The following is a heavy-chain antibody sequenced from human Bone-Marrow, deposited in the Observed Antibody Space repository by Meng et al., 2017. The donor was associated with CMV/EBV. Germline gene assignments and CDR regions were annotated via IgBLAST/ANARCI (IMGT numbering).Heavy chain of an antibody. Sequence: GGSLRLSCAASGFTFSCYTMNWVRQAPGKGLEWVSGINWNGGSTGYADSVKGRFTISRDNAKNSLYLQMNSLRAEDTALYYCARGGWLRFSDYWGQGTLVTVSS. V-gene: IGHV3-20*04. CDR2: INWNGGST. J-gene: IGHJ4*02. CDR3: ARGGWLRFSDY. D-gene: IGHD5-12*01. CDR1: GFTFSCYT.